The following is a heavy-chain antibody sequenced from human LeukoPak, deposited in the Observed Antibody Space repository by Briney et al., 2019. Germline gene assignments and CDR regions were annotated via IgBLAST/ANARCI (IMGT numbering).Heavy chain of an antibody. CDR1: GGSISSYY. CDR3: ARRPYYDPHAFDI. J-gene: IGHJ3*02. V-gene: IGHV4-59*08. Sequence: SETLSLTCTVSGGSISSYYWSWIRQPPGKGLEWTGYIYYSGSTNYNPSLKSRVTISVDTSKNQFSLKLSSVTAADTAVYYCARRPYYDPHAFDIWGQGTMVTVSS. CDR2: IYYSGST. D-gene: IGHD1-26*01.